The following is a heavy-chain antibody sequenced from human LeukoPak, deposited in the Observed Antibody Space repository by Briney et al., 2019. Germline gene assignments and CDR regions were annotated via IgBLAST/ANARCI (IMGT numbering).Heavy chain of an antibody. V-gene: IGHV4-61*02. CDR3: ARADYYDSSGYYFFDY. CDR1: GGSISSGSYY. Sequence: PSETLSLTCTVSGGSISSGSYYWSWIRQPAGKGLEWIGRMYTSGSTDYNPSLNSRVTISLDTSKNQFSLKLSSVTAADTAVYYCARADYYDSSGYYFFDYWGQGTLVTVSS. J-gene: IGHJ4*02. D-gene: IGHD3-22*01. CDR2: MYTSGST.